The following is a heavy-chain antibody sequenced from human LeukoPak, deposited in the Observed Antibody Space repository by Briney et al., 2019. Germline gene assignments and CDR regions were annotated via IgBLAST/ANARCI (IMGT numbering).Heavy chain of an antibody. D-gene: IGHD1-26*01. J-gene: IGHJ4*02. CDR1: GFTFSTYA. CDR3: ARDRSYRYFDY. CDR2: ISYDGSNK. Sequence: PGRSLRLSCAASGFTFSTYAVHWVRQAPGKGLEWVAIISYDGSNKYYADSVKGRFTISRDNSKNTLYLQMNSLRAEDTAVYYCARDRSYRYFDYWGQGTLVTVSS. V-gene: IGHV3-30-3*01.